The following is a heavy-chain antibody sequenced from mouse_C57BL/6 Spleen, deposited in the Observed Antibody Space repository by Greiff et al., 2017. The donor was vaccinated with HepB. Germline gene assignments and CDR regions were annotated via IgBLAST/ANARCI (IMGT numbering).Heavy chain of an antibody. CDR2: IHPSDSDT. D-gene: IGHD2-4*01. CDR1: GYTFTSYW. V-gene: IGHV1-74*01. J-gene: IGHJ4*01. Sequence: QVQLQQPGAELVKPGASVKVSCKASGYTFTSYWMHWVKQRPGQGLEWIGRIHPSDSDTNYNQKFKGKATLTVDKSSSTAYMQLSSLTSEDSAVYYCATVYDYGGSYYYAMDYWGQGTSVTVSS. CDR3: ATVYDYGGSYYYAMDY.